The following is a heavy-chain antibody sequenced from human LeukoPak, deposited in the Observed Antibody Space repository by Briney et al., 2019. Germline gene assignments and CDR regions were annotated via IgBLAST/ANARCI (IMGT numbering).Heavy chain of an antibody. CDR2: VYYSGST. CDR3: AREPHGSGAVLGI. CDR1: GGSVSSGVYF. V-gene: IGHV4-61*08. Sequence: SETLSLTCTVSGGSVSSGVYFWSWIRQPPGKGLEWIGYVYYSGSTSYNPSLKGRVTISIDTSKNQFSLRLKSVTAADTAVYYCAREPHGSGAVLGIWGQGTMVTVSS. D-gene: IGHD5-24*01. J-gene: IGHJ3*02.